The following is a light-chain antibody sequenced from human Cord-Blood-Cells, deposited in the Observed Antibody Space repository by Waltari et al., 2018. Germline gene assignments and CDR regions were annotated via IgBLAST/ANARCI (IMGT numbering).Light chain of an antibody. CDR3: QQSYSTTCT. CDR1: QSISSY. CDR2: AAS. Sequence: DIQMTQPPSSLSASVGDRATLTCRASQSISSYLNWYQQKPGKAPKLLIYAASSLQSGVPSRFSGSGSGTDFTLTISSLQPEDFATYYCQQSYSTTCTFGQGTKVEIK. V-gene: IGKV1-39*01. J-gene: IGKJ1*01.